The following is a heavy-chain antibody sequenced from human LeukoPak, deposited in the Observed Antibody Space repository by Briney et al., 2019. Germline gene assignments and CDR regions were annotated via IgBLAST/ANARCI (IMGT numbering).Heavy chain of an antibody. CDR2: INPNSGGT. V-gene: IGHV1-2*02. CDR3: ARGPVSRYCSGGSCYGAYYYGMDV. CDR1: GYTFTGYY. J-gene: IGHJ6*02. D-gene: IGHD2-15*01. Sequence: ASVKVSCKASGYTFTGYYMHWVRQAPGQGLEWMGWINPNSGGTNYAQKFQGRVTMTRDTSISTAYMELSRLRSDDTAMYYCARGPVSRYCSGGSCYGAYYYGMDVWGQGTTVTVSS.